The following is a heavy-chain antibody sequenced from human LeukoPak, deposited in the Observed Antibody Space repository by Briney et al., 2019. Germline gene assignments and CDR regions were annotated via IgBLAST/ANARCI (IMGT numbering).Heavy chain of an antibody. J-gene: IGHJ3*02. V-gene: IGHV3-30*14. CDR3: ARVRYGLVAFDI. CDR2: ISYDGTIK. D-gene: IGHD4-17*01. Sequence: GGSLRLSCAASGFTFSSSAFHWVRQAPGKGLEWVAVISYDGTIKYYADSVKGRFTISRDNSKNTLYLQMNSLRAEDTAVYYCARVRYGLVAFDIWGQGTMVTVSS. CDR1: GFTFSSSA.